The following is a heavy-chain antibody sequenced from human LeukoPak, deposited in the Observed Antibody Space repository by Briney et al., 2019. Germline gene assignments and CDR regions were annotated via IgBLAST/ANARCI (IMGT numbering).Heavy chain of an antibody. V-gene: IGHV3-23*01. D-gene: IGHD5-18*01. Sequence: GGSVRVSCVASGFTFSNYGMSWVRQAPGKGQEWVSGISGSGGGTYYADSVKGRFTISRDNSKNTLYLQMNSLRAEDTAVYYCVTGIQLWPPPYIDYWGQGTLVPVSS. CDR3: VTGIQLWPPPYIDY. J-gene: IGHJ4*02. CDR2: ISGSGGGT. CDR1: GFTFSNYG.